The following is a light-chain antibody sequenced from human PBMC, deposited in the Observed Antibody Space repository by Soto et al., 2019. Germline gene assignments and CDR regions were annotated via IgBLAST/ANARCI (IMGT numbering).Light chain of an antibody. V-gene: IGKV3-20*01. Sequence: IVLTQSPGTLSLAPGKGTTLSCRASQSLSSDSLAWYRQKLGQAPRLLIYGVSERATGLPDRFSGGGSGTDFTLTITSLEPHDSAVYYCHQYGTSPSTFGQGTRLEIK. J-gene: IGKJ2*01. CDR1: QSLSSDS. CDR3: HQYGTSPST. CDR2: GVS.